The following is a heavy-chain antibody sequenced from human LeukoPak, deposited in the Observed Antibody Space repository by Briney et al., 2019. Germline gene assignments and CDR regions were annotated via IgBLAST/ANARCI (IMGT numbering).Heavy chain of an antibody. D-gene: IGHD3-10*01. V-gene: IGHV1-3*01. Sequence: ASVKVSCKASGYTFTSYAMHWVRQAPGQRLEWMGWINAGNGNTKYSQKFQGRVTITRDTSASTAYMELGSLRSEDTAVYYCARGAEFYYGSGSSPLRYWGQGTLVTVSS. CDR2: INAGNGNT. CDR3: ARGAEFYYGSGSSPLRY. CDR1: GYTFTSYA. J-gene: IGHJ4*02.